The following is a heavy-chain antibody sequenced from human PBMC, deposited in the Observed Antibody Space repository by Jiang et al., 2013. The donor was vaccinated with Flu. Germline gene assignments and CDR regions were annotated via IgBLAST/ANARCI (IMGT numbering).Heavy chain of an antibody. CDR2: ISSSSSYT. CDR3: ARVAEGYRHYYGMDV. J-gene: IGHJ6*02. V-gene: IGHV3-11*05. D-gene: IGHD5-18*01. Sequence: VSYISSSSSYTNYADSVKGRFTISRDNAKNSLYLQMNSLRAEDTAVYYCARVAEGYRHYYGMDVWGQGTTVTVSS.